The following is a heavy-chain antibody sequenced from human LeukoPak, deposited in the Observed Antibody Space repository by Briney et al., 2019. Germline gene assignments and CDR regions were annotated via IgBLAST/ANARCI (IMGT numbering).Heavy chain of an antibody. V-gene: IGHV3-30*03. CDR3: ARMSSPGLVHRILDY. Sequence: PGGSLRLSCAASGFTFSSYGMHWVRQAPGKGLEWVAVISYDGSNKYYADSVKGRFTISRDNSKNTLYLQMNSLRAEDTAVYYCARMSSPGLVHRILDYWGQGTLVTVSS. CDR1: GFTFSSYG. J-gene: IGHJ4*02. D-gene: IGHD3/OR15-3a*01. CDR2: ISYDGSNK.